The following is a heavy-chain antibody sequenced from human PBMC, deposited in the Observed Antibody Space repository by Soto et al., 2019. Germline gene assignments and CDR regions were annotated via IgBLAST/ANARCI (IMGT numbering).Heavy chain of an antibody. V-gene: IGHV4-34*01. CDR2: INDRGSI. J-gene: IGHJ2*01. CDR3: PSESNDTLTGPPWVWYFDL. Sequence: QVQLQQWGAGPLRPLETLSLTCGVSGGSFSGYYWAWIRQSPGKGLEWIGEINDRGSINYNPSLQSRVSIPVDTSKTDASLNLMSLTAADKAVYCCPSESNDTLTGPPWVWYFDLWGRGTLVTVSS. D-gene: IGHD3-9*01. CDR1: GGSFSGYY.